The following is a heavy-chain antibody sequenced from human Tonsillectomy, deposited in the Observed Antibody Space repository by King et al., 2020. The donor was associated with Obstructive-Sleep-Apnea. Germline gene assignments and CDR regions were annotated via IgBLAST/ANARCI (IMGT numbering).Heavy chain of an antibody. J-gene: IGHJ4*02. Sequence: QLVQSGAEVKKPGASVKVSCKAFGYTFTSYDINLVRQATGQGLEWMGWMNPNSGNTGYVQKFQGRVTFTRDTSRSTAYMELRSLRSEDTAIYYCARVAGSVDYWGQGTLVTVSS. V-gene: IGHV1-8*01. CDR3: ARVAGSVDY. D-gene: IGHD2-15*01. CDR2: MNPNSGNT. CDR1: GYTFTSYD.